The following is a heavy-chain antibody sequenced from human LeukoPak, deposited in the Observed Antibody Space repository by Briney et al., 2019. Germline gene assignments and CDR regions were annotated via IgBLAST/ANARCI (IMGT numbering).Heavy chain of an antibody. J-gene: IGHJ3*02. Sequence: PGGSLRLSCAASGFTFSTYSMNWVRQAPGKGLEWVSSISSSSSYIYYADSVKGRFTISRDNGKNSLYLKMNSLRAEDTAVYYCASPMSGTSYDAFDIWGHGTMVTVSS. CDR1: GFTFSTYS. CDR2: ISSSSSYI. D-gene: IGHD4-23*01. V-gene: IGHV3-21*01. CDR3: ASPMSGTSYDAFDI.